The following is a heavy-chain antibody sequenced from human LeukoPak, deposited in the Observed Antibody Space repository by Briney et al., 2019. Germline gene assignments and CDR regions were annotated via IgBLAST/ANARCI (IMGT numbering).Heavy chain of an antibody. D-gene: IGHD6-19*01. CDR3: AREYSSGWYDYYMDV. V-gene: IGHV3-7*01. Sequence: GGSLRLSCAASGFTFSSYWMSWVRQAPGKGLEWVANIKQDGSEKYYVDSVKGRFTISRDNAKNSLYLQMNSLRAEDTAVYYCAREYSSGWYDYYMDVWGKGTTVTVSS. J-gene: IGHJ6*03. CDR2: IKQDGSEK. CDR1: GFTFSSYW.